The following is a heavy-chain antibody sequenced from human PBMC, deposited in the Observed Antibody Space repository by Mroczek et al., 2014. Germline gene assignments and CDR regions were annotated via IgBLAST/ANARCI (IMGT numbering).Heavy chain of an antibody. Sequence: QVQLQESGPGLVKPSETLSLTCTVSGGSISSSSYYWGWIRQPPGKGLEWIGSIYYSGSTYYNPSLKSRVTISVDTSKNQFSLKLSSVTAADTAVYYCARLYYYDSSGYYLDAFDIWGQGTMVTVSS. J-gene: IGHJ3*02. CDR2: IYYSGST. D-gene: IGHD3-22*01. V-gene: IGHV4-39*01. CDR1: GGSISSSSYY. CDR3: ARLYYYDSSGYYLDAFDI.